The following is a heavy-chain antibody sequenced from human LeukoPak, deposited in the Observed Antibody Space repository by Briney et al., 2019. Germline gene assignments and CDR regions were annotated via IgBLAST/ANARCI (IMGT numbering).Heavy chain of an antibody. V-gene: IGHV3-33*01. Sequence: PGRSLRLSCAASGFTFSSYGMHWVRQAPGKGLEWVAVIWYDGSNKYYADSVKGRFTTSRDNSKNTLYLQMNSLRAEDTAVYYCARDRGYGDYAYYFDYWGQGTLVTVSS. CDR3: ARDRGYGDYAYYFDY. CDR2: IWYDGSNK. CDR1: GFTFSSYG. D-gene: IGHD4-17*01. J-gene: IGHJ4*02.